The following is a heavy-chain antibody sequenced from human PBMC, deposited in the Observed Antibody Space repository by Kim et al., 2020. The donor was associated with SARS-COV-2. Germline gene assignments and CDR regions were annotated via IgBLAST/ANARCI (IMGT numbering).Heavy chain of an antibody. V-gene: IGHV3-23*01. J-gene: IGHJ4*02. D-gene: IGHD6-19*01. CDR3: AKDQCVRRLAKVCYFDY. CDR2: ISGSGGST. Sequence: GGSLRLSCAASGFTFSSYAMSWVRQAPGKGLEWVSAISGSGGSTYYADSVKGRFTISRDNSKNTLYLQMNSLRAEDTAVYYCAKDQCVRRLAKVCYFDYWGQGTLVTVSS. CDR1: GFTFSSYA.